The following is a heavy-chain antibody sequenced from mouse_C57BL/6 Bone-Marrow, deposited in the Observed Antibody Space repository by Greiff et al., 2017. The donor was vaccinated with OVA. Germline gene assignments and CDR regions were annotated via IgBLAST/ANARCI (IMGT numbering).Heavy chain of an antibody. CDR3: ARRDYGSSYAMDY. J-gene: IGHJ4*01. Sequence: EVKLVESGGGLVQPGGSLKLSCAASGFTFSDYYMYWVRQTPEKRLEWVAYISNGGGSTYYPDTVKGRFTISRDNAKNTLSLQMSRLKSEDTAMYYWARRDYGSSYAMDYWGQGTSVTVSS. D-gene: IGHD1-1*01. V-gene: IGHV5-12*01. CDR1: GFTFSDYY. CDR2: ISNGGGST.